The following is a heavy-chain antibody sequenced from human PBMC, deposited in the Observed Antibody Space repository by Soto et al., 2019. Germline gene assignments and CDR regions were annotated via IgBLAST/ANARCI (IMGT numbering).Heavy chain of an antibody. D-gene: IGHD2-2*01. CDR1: GGSISSGDYY. CDR3: GTMPIVVEPAPMDV. J-gene: IGHJ6*02. V-gene: IGHV4-30-4*01. CDR2: IYYSGST. Sequence: LSLTCTVSGGSISSGDYYWSWIRQPPGKGLEWIGYIYYSGSTSYNASLKSRTSISADPSNNQFSLKLHSLTAADTAVYFCGTMPIVVEPAPMDVWGPGTSVTVS.